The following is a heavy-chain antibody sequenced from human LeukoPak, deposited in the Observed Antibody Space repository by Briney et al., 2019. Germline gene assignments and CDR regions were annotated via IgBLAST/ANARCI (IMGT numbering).Heavy chain of an antibody. CDR2: ISSSSSYT. Sequence: GGSLRLSCAASGFTFSDYYMSWIRQAPGKGLEWVSYISSSSSYTNYADSVKGRFTISRDNAKNSLYLQMNSLRDEDTAVYYCARDTASSGYLFDYWGQGTLVTVSS. D-gene: IGHD3-22*01. V-gene: IGHV3-11*06. CDR3: ARDTASSGYLFDY. CDR1: GFTFSDYY. J-gene: IGHJ4*02.